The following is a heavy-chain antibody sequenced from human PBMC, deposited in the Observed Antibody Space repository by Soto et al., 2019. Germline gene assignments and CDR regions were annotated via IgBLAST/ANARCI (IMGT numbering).Heavy chain of an antibody. CDR2: IDPSDSYT. CDR1: GYSFTSYW. D-gene: IGHD5-18*01. CDR3: ARVSHSYGDYYYYGMDG. Sequence: LGESLKISCKGSGYSFTSYWISWVRQMPGKGLEWMGRIDPSDSYTNYSPSFQGHVTISADKSISTAYLQWSSLKASDTAMYYCARVSHSYGDYYYYGMDGWGQGTTVTVSS. V-gene: IGHV5-10-1*01. J-gene: IGHJ6*02.